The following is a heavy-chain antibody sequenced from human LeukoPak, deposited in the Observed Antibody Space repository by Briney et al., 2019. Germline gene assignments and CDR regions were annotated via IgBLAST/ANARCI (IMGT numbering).Heavy chain of an antibody. Sequence: ASVKVSCKASGGTFSSYAISWVRQAPGQGLEWMGWISAYNGNTNYAQKLQGRVTMTTDTSTSTAYMELRSLRSDDTAVCYCARRSHYDFWSGYYTHYYYGMDVWGQGTTVTVSS. CDR1: GGTFSSYA. CDR3: ARRSHYDFWSGYYTHYYYGMDV. CDR2: ISAYNGNT. V-gene: IGHV1-18*01. J-gene: IGHJ6*02. D-gene: IGHD3-3*01.